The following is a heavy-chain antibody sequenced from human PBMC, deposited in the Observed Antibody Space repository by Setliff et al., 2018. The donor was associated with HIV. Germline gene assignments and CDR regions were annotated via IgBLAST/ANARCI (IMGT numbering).Heavy chain of an antibody. CDR3: ARVGVRNWNDDGIDF. Sequence: SETLSLTCTVSGGSISSSSYYWGWIRQTPGKGLEWIGNIFYSGSTHYNPSLKSRVSLSVDTSKNQFSLKLTSVTAADTGVYHCARVGVRNWNDDGIDFWGQGALVTVPQ. CDR1: GGSISSSSYY. V-gene: IGHV4-39*01. CDR2: IFYSGST. J-gene: IGHJ4*02. D-gene: IGHD1-1*01.